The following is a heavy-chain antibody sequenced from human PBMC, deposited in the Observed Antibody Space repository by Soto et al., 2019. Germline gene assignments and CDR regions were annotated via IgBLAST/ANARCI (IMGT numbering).Heavy chain of an antibody. Sequence: ASVKVSCKASGYTFTSNYMRWVRQAPGQGLERMGIINPSGGSTSYAQKFQGRVTMTRDTSTSTVYMELSSLRSEDTAVYYCARDFVANCSGGSCRIFPPRPYYYYGMDVWGQGTTVTVSS. D-gene: IGHD2-15*01. V-gene: IGHV1-46*01. CDR2: INPSGGST. CDR3: ARDFVANCSGGSCRIFPPRPYYYYGMDV. J-gene: IGHJ6*02. CDR1: GYTFTSNY.